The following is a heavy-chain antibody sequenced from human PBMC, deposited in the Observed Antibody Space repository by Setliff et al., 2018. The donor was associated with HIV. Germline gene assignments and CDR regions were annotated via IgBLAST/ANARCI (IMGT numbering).Heavy chain of an antibody. D-gene: IGHD6-19*01. CDR3: ARVPLSGWLYFDY. V-gene: IGHV1-69*10. Sequence: GPQLKVSCKASGGTFSSYAISWVRQAPGQGLEWMGGIIPILGIANYAQKFQGRVTITTDESTSTAYMELSSLRSEDTAVYYCARVPLSGWLYFDYWGQGTLVTVSS. CDR1: GGTFSSYA. CDR2: IIPILGIA. J-gene: IGHJ4*02.